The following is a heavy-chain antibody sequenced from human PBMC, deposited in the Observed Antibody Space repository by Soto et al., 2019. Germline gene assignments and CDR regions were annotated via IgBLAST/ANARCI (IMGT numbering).Heavy chain of an antibody. CDR2: IHSDGSSA. CDR1: GFTFNNYW. CDR3: ANPSTGVNSFDI. V-gene: IGHV3-74*01. Sequence: EVQLVESGGGLIQPGGSLRLSCGASGFTFNNYWMHWVRQAPGKGLVWVSCIHSDGSSATYADSVKGRFTTSRDNAKSTRYLQRDRLRGDDTAVYYCANPSTGVNSFDIWGQGTVVTVSS. D-gene: IGHD7-27*01. J-gene: IGHJ3*02.